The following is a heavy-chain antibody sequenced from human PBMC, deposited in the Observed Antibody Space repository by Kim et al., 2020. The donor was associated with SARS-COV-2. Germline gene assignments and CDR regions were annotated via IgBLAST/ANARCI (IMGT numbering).Heavy chain of an antibody. J-gene: IGHJ4*02. V-gene: IGHV3-23*01. Sequence: SVKGRFTNSRDNSKNKLYLQMNSLRAEDTAVYYCAKDPRYCSGGSCYSGYWGQGTLVTVSS. CDR3: AKDPRYCSGGSCYSGY. D-gene: IGHD2-15*01.